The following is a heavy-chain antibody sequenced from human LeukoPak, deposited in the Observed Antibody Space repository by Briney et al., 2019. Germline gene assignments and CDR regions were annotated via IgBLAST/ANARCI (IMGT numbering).Heavy chain of an antibody. CDR2: ISGSGGST. V-gene: IGHV3-23*01. J-gene: IGHJ4*02. CDR3: AKSNSGWYFFGY. Sequence: PGGSLRLSCAASGFTFSSYAMSWVRQAPGKGLEWVSAISGSGGSTYYADSVKGRFTISRDNSKNTLYLQMNGLRAEDTAVYYCAKSNSGWYFFGYWGQGTLVTVSS. CDR1: GFTFSSYA. D-gene: IGHD6-19*01.